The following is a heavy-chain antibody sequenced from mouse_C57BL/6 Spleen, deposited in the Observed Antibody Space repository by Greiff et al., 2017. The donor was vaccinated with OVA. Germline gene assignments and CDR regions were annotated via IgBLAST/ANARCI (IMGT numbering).Heavy chain of an antibody. D-gene: IGHD2-3*01. CDR3: AREIYDGYPWFAY. CDR2: IYPGDGDT. V-gene: IGHV1-82*01. J-gene: IGHJ3*01. CDR1: GYAFSSSW. Sequence: QVQLQQSGPELVKPGASVKISCKASGYAFSSSWMNWVKQRPGKGLEWIGRIYPGDGDTNYNGKFKGKATLTADKSSSTAYMQLSSLTSEDSAVYYCAREIYDGYPWFAYWGQGTLVTVSA.